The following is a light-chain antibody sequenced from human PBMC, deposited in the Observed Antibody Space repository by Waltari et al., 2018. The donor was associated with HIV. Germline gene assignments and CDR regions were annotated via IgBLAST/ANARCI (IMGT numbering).Light chain of an antibody. CDR3: GTWDSSLGASWV. CDR1: NSNIGNYY. Sequence: QTVLTQPPSVSAAPGQKVTISCSGSNSNIGNYYVSWYQQLPGTAPKRFSFDSNQRPSGSPDRFSGSKAGTSATLGITGLQTGDEAHYYCGTWDSSLGASWVFGGGTKLTVL. V-gene: IGLV1-51*01. CDR2: DSN. J-gene: IGLJ3*02.